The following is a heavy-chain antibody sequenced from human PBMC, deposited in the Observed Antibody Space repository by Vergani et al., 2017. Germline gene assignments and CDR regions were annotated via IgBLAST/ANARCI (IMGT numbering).Heavy chain of an antibody. CDR1: GYSISSGYY. V-gene: IGHV4-38-2*01. CDR2: IYHSGST. CDR3: ARLTSGYSSSWTSNFAC. Sequence: QVQLQESGPGLVKPSETLSLTCAVSGYSISSGYYCCWIRQPPGKGLEWIGSIYHSGSTYYNPSLKSRVTISVDTSKNQFSLKLSSVTAADTAVYYCARLTSGYSSSWTSNFACWGQGTLVTVSS. D-gene: IGHD6-13*01. J-gene: IGHJ4*02.